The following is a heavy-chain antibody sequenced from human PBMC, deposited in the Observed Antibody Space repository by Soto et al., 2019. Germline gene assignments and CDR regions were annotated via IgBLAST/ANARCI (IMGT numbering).Heavy chain of an antibody. CDR1: GGSISSSSYY. CDR2: IYYSGST. Sequence: PSETLSLTCTVSGGSISSSSYYWGWIRQPPGKGLEWIGSIYYSGSTYYNPSLKSRVTISVDTSKNQFSLKLSSVTAADTAVYYCARRGSLLWFGEATFDYWGQGTLVIVSS. D-gene: IGHD3-10*01. J-gene: IGHJ4*02. CDR3: ARRGSLLWFGEATFDY. V-gene: IGHV4-39*01.